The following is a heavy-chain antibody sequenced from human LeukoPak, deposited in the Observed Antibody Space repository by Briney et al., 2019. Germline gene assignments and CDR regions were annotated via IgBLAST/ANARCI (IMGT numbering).Heavy chain of an antibody. J-gene: IGHJ3*02. CDR3: ATDGQEGDNSAFDI. CDR2: TRDKARGYRT. D-gene: IGHD3-22*01. V-gene: IGHV3-72*01. CDR1: GVTLSDHH. Sequence: GGSLRLSCAASGVTLSDHHMDWVRQAPGKGLEWVGRTRDKARGYRTEYAASVKDRFTISRDDSKTLVYLQMNSLKIEDTAVYYCATDGQEGDNSAFDIWGQGTVVTVYS.